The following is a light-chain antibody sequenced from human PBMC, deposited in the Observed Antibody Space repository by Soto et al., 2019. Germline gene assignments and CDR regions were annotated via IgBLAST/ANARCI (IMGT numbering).Light chain of an antibody. J-gene: IGLJ2*01. CDR2: DVS. CDR1: SSDVGGYNY. CDR3: SSYASSNTQV. Sequence: QSAPTQPASVSGSPGQSITVSCIGTSSDVGGYNYVSWYQQHPGKAPKLMIHDVSDRPSGVSNRFSGSKSGNTASLTISGLQAEDEAYYYCSSYASSNTQVFGGGTKLTVL. V-gene: IGLV2-14*01.